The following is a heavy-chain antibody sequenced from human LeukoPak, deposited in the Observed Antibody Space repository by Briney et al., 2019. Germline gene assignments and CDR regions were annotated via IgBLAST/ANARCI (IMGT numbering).Heavy chain of an antibody. V-gene: IGHV3-20*01. J-gene: IGHJ6*02. CDR3: ARGYGAGNYRRPFYGMDV. D-gene: IGHD3-10*01. Sequence: WPGGSLRLSCAASGFTFNDYGMTWVRQAPGKGLEWVSGLNWNGDITRYADSVKGRFTISRDNAKNSVYLQMDSLSAEDTAFYHCARGYGAGNYRRPFYGMDVWGQGTTVTVSS. CDR2: LNWNGDIT. CDR1: GFTFNDYG.